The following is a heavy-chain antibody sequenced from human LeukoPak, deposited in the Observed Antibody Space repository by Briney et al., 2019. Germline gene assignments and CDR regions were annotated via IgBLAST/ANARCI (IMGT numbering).Heavy chain of an antibody. CDR1: GGSISSSSYY. D-gene: IGHD7-27*01. CDR2: IYYSGST. J-gene: IGHJ5*02. V-gene: IGHV4-39*07. CDR3: ARCLTGEHPQTGWFDP. Sequence: SETLSLTCTVSGGSISSSSYYWGWICQPPGKGLEWIGSIYYSGSTYYNPSLKSRVTISVDTSKNQFSLKLSSVTAADTAVYYCARCLTGEHPQTGWFDPWGQGTLVTVSS.